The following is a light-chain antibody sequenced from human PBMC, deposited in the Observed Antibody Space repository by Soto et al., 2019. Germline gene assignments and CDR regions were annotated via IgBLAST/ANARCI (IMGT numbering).Light chain of an antibody. CDR3: QQYNYWPPDRT. CDR1: QSVGSN. CDR2: GAS. Sequence: EIVMTQSPATLSVSPGERATLSCRASQSVGSNLAWYQQRPGQAPRLLIYGASTRATGVPARFSGSGSGTEFTLTINSLQSEDFGIYFCQQYNYWPPDRTFGQGTKVEIK. V-gene: IGKV3-15*01. J-gene: IGKJ1*01.